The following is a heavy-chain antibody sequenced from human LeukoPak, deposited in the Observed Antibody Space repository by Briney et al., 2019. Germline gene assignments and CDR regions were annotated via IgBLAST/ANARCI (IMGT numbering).Heavy chain of an antibody. Sequence: ASVKVSCKASGYTFTGYCMHWVRQAPGQGLEWMGWINPNSGGTNYAQKFQGRVTMTRDTSISTAYMELSRLRSDDTAVYYCARDYYDSSGHPLLDYWGQGTLVTVSS. J-gene: IGHJ4*02. D-gene: IGHD3-22*01. CDR2: INPNSGGT. V-gene: IGHV1-2*02. CDR3: ARDYYDSSGHPLLDY. CDR1: GYTFTGYC.